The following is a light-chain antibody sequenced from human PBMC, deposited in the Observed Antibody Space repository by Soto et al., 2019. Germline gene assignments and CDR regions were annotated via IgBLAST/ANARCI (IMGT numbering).Light chain of an antibody. CDR1: TSDVGGYNY. Sequence: QSLLTQPASVSGSLGQSITISCTGTTSDVGGYNYVSWYQQHPGKAPILMIYEVTNRPSGVSNRFSGSKSGNTASLTISGLQVEDEAEYYCGSYTGSIPYVFGNGTKVTV. CDR3: GSYTGSIPYV. V-gene: IGLV2-14*01. CDR2: EVT. J-gene: IGLJ1*01.